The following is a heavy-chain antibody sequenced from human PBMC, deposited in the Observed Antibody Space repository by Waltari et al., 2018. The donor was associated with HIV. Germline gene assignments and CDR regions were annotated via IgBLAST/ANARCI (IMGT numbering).Heavy chain of an antibody. D-gene: IGHD4-17*01. Sequence: QVQLQESGPGLVRPSGTLSLTCAVSGASISSGKWWSWVRQPPGKGLEWIGEVYHSGSTTKNPFCKSRVTLSIDKSKRQFSLNLTSVTAADTAMYYCARVRDSGDYGHFDSWGRGTLVIVSS. CDR1: GASISSGKW. J-gene: IGHJ4*02. CDR2: VYHSGST. V-gene: IGHV4-4*02. CDR3: ARVRDSGDYGHFDS.